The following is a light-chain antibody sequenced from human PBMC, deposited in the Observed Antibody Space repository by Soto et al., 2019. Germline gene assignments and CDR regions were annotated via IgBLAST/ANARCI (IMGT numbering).Light chain of an antibody. CDR1: SSDVGAYDY. Sequence: ALTXPASVSGSPGQSITISCTGTSSDVGAYDYVSWYQQYPGKTPKVMISEVSNRPSGVSNRFSGSKSGNTASLTISGLQAEDEADYYCSSYASSSTYVFGTGTKVTVL. V-gene: IGLV2-14*01. CDR3: SSYASSSTYV. CDR2: EVS. J-gene: IGLJ1*01.